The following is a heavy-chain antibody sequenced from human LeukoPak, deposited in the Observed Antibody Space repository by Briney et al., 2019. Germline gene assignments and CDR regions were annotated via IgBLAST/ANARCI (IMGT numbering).Heavy chain of an antibody. CDR3: ASSIAAAGTQYY. Sequence: SETLSLTCTVSGGSISNYYWSWIRQPPGKGLEWIGYIYYSGSTNYNPSLKGRVTISVDTSKNQFSLKLSSVTAADTAVYYCASSIAAAGTQYYWGQGTLVTVSS. J-gene: IGHJ4*02. CDR1: GGSISNYY. CDR2: IYYSGST. V-gene: IGHV4-59*08. D-gene: IGHD6-13*01.